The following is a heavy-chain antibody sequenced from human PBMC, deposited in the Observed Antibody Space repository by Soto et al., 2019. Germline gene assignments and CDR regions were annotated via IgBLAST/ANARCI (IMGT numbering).Heavy chain of an antibody. CDR3: SIRNSYGGGDF. CDR1: GGTLNSYT. D-gene: IGHD2-15*01. J-gene: IGHJ4*02. CDR2: IIPVFGTT. V-gene: IGHV1-69*19. Sequence: QVQLVQSGAEVKKPGSSVRVSCKSSGGTLNSYTISWVRQAPGQVLEWMGGIIPVFGTTDYAQKFQDRVTTTADPSTGTASLALFSLRSDDTATYYRSIRNSYGGGDFSGQGTQVTVSS.